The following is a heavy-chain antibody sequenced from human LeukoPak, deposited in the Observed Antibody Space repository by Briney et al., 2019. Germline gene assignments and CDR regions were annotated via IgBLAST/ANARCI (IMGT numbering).Heavy chain of an antibody. J-gene: IGHJ6*03. V-gene: IGHV4-59*08. CDR3: ARQRSYGSGSYLVYYYYMDV. CDR1: GGSISSYY. Sequence: PSETLSLTCTVSGGSISSYYWSWIRQPPGKGLEWVGYIYYSGSTNYNPSLKSRVTISVDTSKIQFSLKLSSVTAADTAVYYCARQRSYGSGSYLVYYYYMDVWGKGTTVTVSS. D-gene: IGHD3-10*01. CDR2: IYYSGST.